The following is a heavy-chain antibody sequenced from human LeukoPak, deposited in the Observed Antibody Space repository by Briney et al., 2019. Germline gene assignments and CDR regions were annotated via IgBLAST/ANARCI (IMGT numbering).Heavy chain of an antibody. D-gene: IGHD3-10*01. Sequence: ASVKVSCKASGYTFTGYYMHWVRQAPGQGLERMGWINPNSGGTNYAQKFQGWVTMTRDTSISTAYMELSRLRSDDTAVYYCARGGRTYYYGSGTLDYWGQGTLVTVSS. CDR1: GYTFTGYY. J-gene: IGHJ4*02. CDR3: ARGGRTYYYGSGTLDY. CDR2: INPNSGGT. V-gene: IGHV1-2*04.